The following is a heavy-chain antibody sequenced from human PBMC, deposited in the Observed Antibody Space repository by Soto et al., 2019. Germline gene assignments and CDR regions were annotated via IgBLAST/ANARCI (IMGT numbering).Heavy chain of an antibody. CDR2: IKQDGFEK. Sequence: GGSLRLSCAASGFTFSRYWMSWVRQAPGKGLEWVANIKQDGFEKYYVDSVKERFTISRDNAKNTLYLQMNSLRVEDTAVYYCARDYYDNSGSRYVDYGMDVWGQGTTVTVSS. CDR1: GFTFSRYW. V-gene: IGHV3-7*01. J-gene: IGHJ6*02. D-gene: IGHD3-22*01. CDR3: ARDYYDNSGSRYVDYGMDV.